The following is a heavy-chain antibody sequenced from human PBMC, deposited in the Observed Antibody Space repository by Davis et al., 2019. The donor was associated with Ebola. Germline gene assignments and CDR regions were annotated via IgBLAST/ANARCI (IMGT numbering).Heavy chain of an antibody. CDR1: GFTFNTYG. J-gene: IGHJ3*02. CDR2: ISFDGSDK. CDR3: ARDLFGYYYDSSGPIDI. Sequence: PGGSLRLSCAASGFTFNTYGMHWVRQAPGKGLQWVAVISFDGSDKYFADSVKGRFTISRDNSKNTLYLQMNSLRAEDTAVYYCARDLFGYYYDSSGPIDIWGQGTMVTVSS. D-gene: IGHD3-22*01. V-gene: IGHV3-30-3*01.